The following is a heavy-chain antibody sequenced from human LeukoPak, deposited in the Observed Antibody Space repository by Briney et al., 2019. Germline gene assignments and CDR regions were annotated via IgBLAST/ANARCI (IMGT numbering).Heavy chain of an antibody. D-gene: IGHD2-15*01. CDR1: GFTFSDFY. V-gene: IGHV3-11*06. Sequence: GGSLRLSCAASGFTFSDFYMNWIRQAPGKGLEWISFIGKTGSHTHYAESVKGRFTISRDNAKQSLYLQMSSLRAEDTAVYYCARHEGYSFDYWGQGTLVTVSS. CDR2: IGKTGSHT. CDR3: ARHEGYSFDY. J-gene: IGHJ4*02.